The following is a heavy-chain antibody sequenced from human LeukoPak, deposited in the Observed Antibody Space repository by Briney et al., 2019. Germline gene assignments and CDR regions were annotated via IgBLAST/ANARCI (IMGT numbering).Heavy chain of an antibody. D-gene: IGHD4-17*01. V-gene: IGHV3-73*01. CDR3: TRRHYGDYVVDN. CDR2: IRSKAHRYAT. CDR1: GFTFNGSA. J-gene: IGHJ4*02. Sequence: PGGSLKLSCATSGFTFNGSALHWVRQASGQGLEWVGRIRSKAHRYATAYVASVKGRFTVSRDDSKNMAYLQMNSLKTEDTAIYYCTRRHYGDYVVDNWGQGTLVTVSS.